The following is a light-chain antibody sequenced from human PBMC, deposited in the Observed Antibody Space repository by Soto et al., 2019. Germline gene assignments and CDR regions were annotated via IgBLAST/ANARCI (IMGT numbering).Light chain of an antibody. V-gene: IGKV3-20*01. J-gene: IGKJ5*01. CDR3: QQYGSSPPVT. CDR2: GAS. CDR1: QSVSSSY. Sequence: EIVLTQSPGTLPLSPGERATLSCRASQSVSSSYLAWYQQKPGQAPRLLIYGASGRATGIPDRFSGSVSGTDFTLTISRLEPEDFAVYYCQQYGSSPPVTFGQGTRLEIK.